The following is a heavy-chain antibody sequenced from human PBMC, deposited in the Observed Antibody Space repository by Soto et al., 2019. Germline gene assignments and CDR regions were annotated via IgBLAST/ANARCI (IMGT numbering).Heavy chain of an antibody. CDR3: ARGGGGYDAFDY. D-gene: IGHD5-12*01. V-gene: IGHV4-34*01. Sequence: AETLSLTCAVYGGSFSGYYWSWIRQPPGKGLEWIGEINHSGSTNYNPSLKSRVTISVDTSKNQFSLKLSSVTAADTAVYYCARGGGGYDAFDYWGQGTLVTVSS. CDR2: INHSGST. J-gene: IGHJ4*02. CDR1: GGSFSGYY.